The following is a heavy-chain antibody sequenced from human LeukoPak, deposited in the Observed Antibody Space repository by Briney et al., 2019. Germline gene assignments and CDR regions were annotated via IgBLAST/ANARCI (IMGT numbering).Heavy chain of an antibody. D-gene: IGHD6-19*01. CDR2: ISGSGGST. CDR1: GFTFSSYG. Sequence: GGSLRLSCAASGFTFSSYGMHWVRQAPGKGLEWVSAISGSGGSTYYADSVKGRFTISRDNSKNTLYLQMNSLRAEDTAVYYCAKDRAVAGIFPPIFDYWGQGTLVTVSS. CDR3: AKDRAVAGIFPPIFDY. V-gene: IGHV3-23*01. J-gene: IGHJ4*02.